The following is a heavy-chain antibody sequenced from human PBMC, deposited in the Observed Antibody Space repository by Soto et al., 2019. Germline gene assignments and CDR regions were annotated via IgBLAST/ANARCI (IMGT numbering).Heavy chain of an antibody. D-gene: IGHD3-22*01. CDR1: GFTFNSYV. CDR2: ISDDGYNK. CDR3: ARDFMESGGYYFPGY. V-gene: IGHV3-30*09. J-gene: IGHJ4*02. Sequence: QVQLAESGGGVVQPGRSLRLSCAASGFTFNSYVMYWVRQAPGKGLEWVAVISDDGYNKYYADSVKGRFAISRDISKHTLYLQMNSLRAEDTAVYYCARDFMESGGYYFPGYWGQGTLVTVSS.